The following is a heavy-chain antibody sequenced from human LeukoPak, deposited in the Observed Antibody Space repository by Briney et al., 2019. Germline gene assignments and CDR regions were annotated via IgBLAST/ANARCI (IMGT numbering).Heavy chain of an antibody. D-gene: IGHD2-21*02. CDR2: IYYSGST. J-gene: IGHJ4*02. CDR1: GGYITSYY. V-gene: IGHV4-59*01. CDR3: ARESAYCGGDCFTLLDY. Sequence: SETLSLTCTVSGGYITSYYWSWIRQPPGKGLEWIGYIYYSGSTNYNPSLKSRVTISVDTSKNQFSLKLSSVTAADTAVYYCARESAYCGGDCFTLLDYWGQGTLVTVSS.